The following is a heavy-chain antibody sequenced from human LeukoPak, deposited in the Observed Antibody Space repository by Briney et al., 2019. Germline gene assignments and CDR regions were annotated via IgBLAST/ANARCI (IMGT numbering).Heavy chain of an antibody. Sequence: ASVKVSCKASGYTFTSYGISWVRQAPGQGLEWMGWISAYNGNTNYAQKLQGRVTMTADTSTNTAYIKLWSVRSNVTAVYYCARDISVVPAAIRSDYWGQGTLVTVSS. CDR1: GYTFTSYG. J-gene: IGHJ4*02. CDR3: ARDISVVPAAIRSDY. V-gene: IGHV1-18*01. D-gene: IGHD2-2*01. CDR2: ISAYNGNT.